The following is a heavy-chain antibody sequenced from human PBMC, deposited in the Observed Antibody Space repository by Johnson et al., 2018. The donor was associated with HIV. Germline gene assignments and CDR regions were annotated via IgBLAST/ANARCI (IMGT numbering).Heavy chain of an antibody. CDR2: ISYDGSNK. Sequence: QVQLVESGGGVVQPGRSQRLSCAASGFSFSNYGMHWVRQAPGKGLEWVAVISYDGSNKYYADSLMGRFTISRDNSKNTLFLQMNSLRADDTAMYYCATSTASDALDIWGQGTMVTVSS. D-gene: IGHD1-1*01. CDR3: ATSTASDALDI. J-gene: IGHJ3*02. CDR1: GFSFSNYG. V-gene: IGHV3-30*03.